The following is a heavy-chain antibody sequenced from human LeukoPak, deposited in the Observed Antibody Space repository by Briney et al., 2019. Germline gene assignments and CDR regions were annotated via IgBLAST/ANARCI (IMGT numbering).Heavy chain of an antibody. Sequence: PSETLSLTCTLSGGPIASYYWGWIRQPPGKGLEWIGYIYYDGSTIYNPSLKSRVTMSVDTSKKQFSLKVTSVTAADTAVYFCAGGGTYGAFDIWGQGTMVTVSS. CDR3: AGGGTYGAFDI. D-gene: IGHD3-16*01. CDR1: GGPIASYY. V-gene: IGHV4-59*08. J-gene: IGHJ3*02. CDR2: IYYDGST.